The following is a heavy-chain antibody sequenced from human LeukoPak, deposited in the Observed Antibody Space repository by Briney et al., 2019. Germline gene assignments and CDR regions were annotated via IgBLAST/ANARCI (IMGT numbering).Heavy chain of an antibody. CDR1: GGSISSYY. J-gene: IGHJ3*02. Sequence: SETLSLTCTVSGGSISSYYWSWIRQPPGKGLEWNGYIYYSGSTNYNPSLKSRVTISVDTSKNQFSLKLSSVTAADTAVYYCARVFSEGAVIAWDAFYIWGQGTMVTVSS. CDR3: ARVFSEGAVIAWDAFYI. V-gene: IGHV4-59*01. D-gene: IGHD1-26*01. CDR2: IYYSGST.